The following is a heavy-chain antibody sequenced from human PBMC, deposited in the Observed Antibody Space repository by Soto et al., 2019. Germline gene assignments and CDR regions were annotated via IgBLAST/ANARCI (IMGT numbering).Heavy chain of an antibody. J-gene: IGHJ5*02. CDR1: GGSISSYY. D-gene: IGHD2-15*01. CDR3: ARVAGVVVASGRFDP. Sequence: QVQLQESGPGLVKPSETLSLTCTVSGGSISSYYWSWIRQPPGKGLEWIGYIYYSGSTNYNPSLKSRVTISVDTSKNPFSLKLSSVTAADTAVYYCARVAGVVVASGRFDPWGQGTLVTVSS. CDR2: IYYSGST. V-gene: IGHV4-59*01.